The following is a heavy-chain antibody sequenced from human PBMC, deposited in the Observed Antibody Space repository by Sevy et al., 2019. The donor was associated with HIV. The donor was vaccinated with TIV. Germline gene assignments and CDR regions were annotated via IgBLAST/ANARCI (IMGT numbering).Heavy chain of an antibody. J-gene: IGHJ4*02. D-gene: IGHD2-8*01. Sequence: GGSVRLSCAASGFAFYDYSMSWIRQAPGKGLEWVATLSCGCGKINYADSVKGRFTISRDNSKNSFYLQMDNLRVEDTALYYCAGEGCTSPLDYWGQGTRVTVSS. CDR3: AGEGCTSPLDY. CDR2: LSCGCGKI. V-gene: IGHV3-23*01. CDR1: GFAFYDYS.